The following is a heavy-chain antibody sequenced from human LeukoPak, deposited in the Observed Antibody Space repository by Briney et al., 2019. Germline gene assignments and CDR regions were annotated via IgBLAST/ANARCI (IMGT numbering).Heavy chain of an antibody. J-gene: IGHJ3*02. D-gene: IGHD2-21*02. Sequence: GGSLRLSCAASGFTFSSFEMNWVRQAPGKGLEWVSYISSSGSTIYYADSVKGRFTISRDNAKNSLYLQMNSLRAEDTAVYYCARRSYCGGDCYGSDAFDIWGQGTMVTVSS. CDR3: ARRSYCGGDCYGSDAFDI. CDR1: GFTFSSFE. V-gene: IGHV3-48*03. CDR2: ISSSGSTI.